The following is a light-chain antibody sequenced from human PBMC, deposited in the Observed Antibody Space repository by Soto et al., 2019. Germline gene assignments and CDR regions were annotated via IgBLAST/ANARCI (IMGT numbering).Light chain of an antibody. CDR2: EVI. CDR3: TSLTSTTPLV. J-gene: IGLJ1*01. CDR1: ISDVGTYNY. V-gene: IGLV2-14*01. Sequence: QSALTQPASVSGSPGQSLTISCTGTISDVGTYNYVSWYQQHPGKAPKLIIYEVINRSSGVSNRFSGSKSGNTASLTISGLQADDEADYYRTSLTSTTPLVFGTGTKLNVL.